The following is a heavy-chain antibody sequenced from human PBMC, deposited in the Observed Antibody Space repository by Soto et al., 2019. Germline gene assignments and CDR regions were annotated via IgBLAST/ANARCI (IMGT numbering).Heavy chain of an antibody. J-gene: IGHJ4*02. Sequence: EVQLLESGGGLVQPGGSLRLSCVASGFTFRTYTMSWVRQAPGKGLEWVSVISGSGGSPSYADSVQGRFSISRDNPKNTLYLQRNSLRGEDTAMYYCAKARCSTTKCYVPDYWGQGTLVTVSS. CDR2: ISGSGGSP. D-gene: IGHD2-2*01. CDR1: GFTFRTYT. V-gene: IGHV3-23*01. CDR3: AKARCSTTKCYVPDY.